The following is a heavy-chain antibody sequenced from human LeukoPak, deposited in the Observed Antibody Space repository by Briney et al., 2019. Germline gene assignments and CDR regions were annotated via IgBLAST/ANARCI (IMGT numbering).Heavy chain of an antibody. CDR2: LYTSGTT. J-gene: IGHJ5*01. CDR3: ARAGGSVGWYGTIDS. D-gene: IGHD6-19*01. V-gene: IGHV4-4*07. CDR1: GGSISNYY. Sequence: SETLSLTCTVSGGSISNYYWSWIRQPAGKGLEWIGHLYTSGTTDYNPSLQSRVTISADTSKHQFSLRLTSVTAADTAVYYCARAGGSVGWYGTIDSWGQGTLVTVSS.